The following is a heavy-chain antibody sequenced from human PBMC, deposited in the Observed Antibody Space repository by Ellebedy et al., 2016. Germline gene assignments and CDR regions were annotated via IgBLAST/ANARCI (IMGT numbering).Heavy chain of an antibody. J-gene: IGHJ4*02. D-gene: IGHD3-22*01. CDR1: GYTFTAYY. Sequence: ASVKVSXXASGYTFTAYYMHWVRQPPGQGLEWMGWIDPNSGGTNYAQKFQGRVTMTRDTSISTAYMELSRLRSDDTAVYYCARVGYYDSSGYYHFDYWGQGTLVTVSS. CDR3: ARVGYYDSSGYYHFDY. V-gene: IGHV1-2*02. CDR2: IDPNSGGT.